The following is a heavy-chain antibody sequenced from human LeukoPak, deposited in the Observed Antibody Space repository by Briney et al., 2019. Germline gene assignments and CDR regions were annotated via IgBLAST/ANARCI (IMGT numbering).Heavy chain of an antibody. CDR2: IHYTGST. V-gene: IGHV4-59*01. Sequence: SETLSLTCTVSDGSISSYYWSWIRQPPGKGLECIGYIHYTGSTNYNPSLKSRVTISVDTSKNQFSLKLSSVTAADTAIYYCARGGYYGSGNDFRFDPWGQGTLVTVSS. D-gene: IGHD3-10*01. J-gene: IGHJ5*02. CDR1: DGSISSYY. CDR3: ARGGYYGSGNDFRFDP.